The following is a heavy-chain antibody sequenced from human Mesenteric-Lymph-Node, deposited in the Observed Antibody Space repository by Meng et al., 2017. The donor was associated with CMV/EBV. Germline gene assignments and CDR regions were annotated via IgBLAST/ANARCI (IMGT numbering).Heavy chain of an antibody. J-gene: IGHJ5*02. CDR3: ARGPYNWNRANYNWFDP. CDR2: INHSGST. Sequence: SETLSLTCAVYGGSFSGYYWSWIRQPPGKGLEWIGEINHSGSTNYNPSLKSRVTISVDTSKNQFSLKLSSVTAADTAVYYCARGPYNWNRANYNWFDPWGQGTLVTVSS. D-gene: IGHD1-1*01. V-gene: IGHV4-34*01. CDR1: GGSFSGYY.